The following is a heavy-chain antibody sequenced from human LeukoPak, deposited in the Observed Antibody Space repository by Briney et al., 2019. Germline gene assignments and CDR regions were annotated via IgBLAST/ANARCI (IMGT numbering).Heavy chain of an antibody. Sequence: ASVTVSCKASGYTFTSYYMHWVRHAPGQGLEWMGIINPSGGSTSYAQKFQGRVTMTRDTSTNTVYMELSILRSEDTAVYYCARAAGIVVVPAASTFDYWGQGTLVTVSS. D-gene: IGHD2-2*01. CDR1: GYTFTSYY. V-gene: IGHV1-46*01. CDR3: ARAAGIVVVPAASTFDY. J-gene: IGHJ4*02. CDR2: INPSGGST.